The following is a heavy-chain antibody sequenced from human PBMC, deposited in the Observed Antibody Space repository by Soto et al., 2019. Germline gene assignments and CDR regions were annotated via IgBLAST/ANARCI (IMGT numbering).Heavy chain of an antibody. CDR3: ARGASVVVVAATQCFDP. D-gene: IGHD2-15*01. V-gene: IGHV4-59*02. CDR1: GGSVSSYY. CDR2: IYYSGST. J-gene: IGHJ5*02. Sequence: PSETLSLTCTVCGGSVSSYYWSWIWQPPGKGLEWIGYIYYSGSTNYNPSLKSRVTISVDTSKNQFSLKLSSVTAADTAVYYCARGASVVVVAATQCFDPWGQGTLVTVS.